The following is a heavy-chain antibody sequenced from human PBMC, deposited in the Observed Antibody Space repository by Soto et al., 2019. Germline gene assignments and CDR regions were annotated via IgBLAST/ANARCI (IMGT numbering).Heavy chain of an antibody. D-gene: IGHD1-1*01. CDR3: ARHRNWKVDS. CDR2: AYYSERT. Sequence: QLQLQESDPGLVKPSETLSLTCTVSGASIRSSTYQWGWIRQPPGRGLERIGSAYYSERTYYNPSLKSRVTISVATSRNHFSLKVSSVTAADTAVYYGARHRNWKVDSWGQGTLVTVSS. V-gene: IGHV4-39*01. CDR1: GASIRSSTYQ. J-gene: IGHJ4*02.